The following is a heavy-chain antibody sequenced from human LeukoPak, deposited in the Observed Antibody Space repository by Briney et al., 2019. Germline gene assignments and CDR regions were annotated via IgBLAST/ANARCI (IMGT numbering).Heavy chain of an antibody. CDR2: IHFSGGT. CDR3: ARESCTAGGCYFDY. CDR1: GYSISSGYY. D-gene: IGHD2-8*02. Sequence: SETLSLTCTVSGYSISSGYYWGWIRQPPGKGLEWIGHIHFSGGTNYKSSLKSRVTISADTSKNQFSLRLTSVTAADPAVYYCARESCTAGGCYFDYWGQGTLVTVSS. V-gene: IGHV4-61*01. J-gene: IGHJ4*02.